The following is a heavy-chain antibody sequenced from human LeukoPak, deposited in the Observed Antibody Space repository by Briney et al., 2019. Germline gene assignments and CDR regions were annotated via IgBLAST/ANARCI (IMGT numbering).Heavy chain of an antibody. CDR1: GGSISSYY. CDR2: IYYSGST. J-gene: IGHJ4*02. Sequence: SETLSLTCTVSGGSISSYYWRWIRQPPGKGLEWIGYIYYSGSTNYNPSLKSRVTISVDTSKNQFSLKLSSVTAADTAVYYCARGDSGSYYDSSGSISYYFDYWGQGTLVTVSS. CDR3: ARGDSGSYYDSSGSISYYFDY. D-gene: IGHD3-22*01. V-gene: IGHV4-59*01.